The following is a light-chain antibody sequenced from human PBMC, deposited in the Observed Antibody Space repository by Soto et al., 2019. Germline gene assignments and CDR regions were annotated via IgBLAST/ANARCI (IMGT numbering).Light chain of an antibody. Sequence: DIQMPQSPSTLSSFVGDRVTITCRASQSIGRLLAWYQQKPGKAPKLLIYDASSLESGVPSRFSGSGSGTEFTLTISSLQPDDFATYYCQQYNTYSQERTFGQGTKVDIK. CDR2: DAS. V-gene: IGKV1-5*01. J-gene: IGKJ1*01. CDR1: QSIGRL. CDR3: QQYNTYSQERT.